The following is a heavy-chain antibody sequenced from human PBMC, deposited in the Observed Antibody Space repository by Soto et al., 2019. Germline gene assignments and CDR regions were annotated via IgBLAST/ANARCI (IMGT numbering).Heavy chain of an antibody. D-gene: IGHD1-26*01. Sequence: QVQLVQSGAEVKKPGSSVRVSCKASGGTFSRYAISWVRQAPGQGLEWVGGIIPIFGTANYAQKFQGRVTITADESTSTAYMELSSLRSEDTAVYYCAAPPTYGGSHKVAFDIWGQGTMVTVSS. V-gene: IGHV1-69*01. J-gene: IGHJ3*02. CDR1: GGTFSRYA. CDR2: IIPIFGTA. CDR3: AAPPTYGGSHKVAFDI.